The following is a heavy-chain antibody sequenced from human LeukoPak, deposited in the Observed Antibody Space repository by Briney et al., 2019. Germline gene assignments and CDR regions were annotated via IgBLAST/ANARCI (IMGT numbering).Heavy chain of an antibody. CDR3: ARQTGSGLFILP. D-gene: IGHD3/OR15-3a*01. Sequence: PSESLSLTCTVSGGSISSSSYYWGWIRQPPGKGLEWFGSIYYSGSTYYNPSLKSRVTLSVDTSKNQFSLKLSSVTAADTAVYYCARQTGSGLFILPGGQGTLVTVSS. V-gene: IGHV4-39*01. J-gene: IGHJ4*02. CDR2: IYYSGST. CDR1: GGSISSSSYY.